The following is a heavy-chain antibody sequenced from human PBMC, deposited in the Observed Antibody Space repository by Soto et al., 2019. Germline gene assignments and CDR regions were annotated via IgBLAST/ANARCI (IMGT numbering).Heavy chain of an antibody. CDR3: ARGMRWLQLGVAESNYGMDV. CDR2: INHSGST. CDR1: GGSFSGYY. Sequence: SETLSLTCAVYGGSFSGYYWSWIRQPPGKGLEWIGEINHSGSTNYNPSLKSRVTISVDTSKNQFSLKLSSVTAADTAVYYCARGMRWLQLGVAESNYGMDVWGQGTTVTVSS. J-gene: IGHJ6*02. D-gene: IGHD5-12*01. V-gene: IGHV4-34*01.